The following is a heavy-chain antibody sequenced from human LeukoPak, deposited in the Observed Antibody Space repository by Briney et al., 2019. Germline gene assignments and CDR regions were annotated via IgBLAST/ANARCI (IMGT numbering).Heavy chain of an antibody. CDR1: SGSFSGYY. J-gene: IGHJ4*02. CDR3: ARGGLIVVAPGYFDY. D-gene: IGHD3-22*01. CDR2: INHSGST. Sequence: SETLSLTCAVYSGSFSGYYSSWIRQPPGKGLEWIGEINHSGSTNYNPSLKSRVTISVDTSKNQFSLKLSSVTAADTAVYYCARGGLIVVAPGYFDYWGQGTLVTVSS. V-gene: IGHV4-34*01.